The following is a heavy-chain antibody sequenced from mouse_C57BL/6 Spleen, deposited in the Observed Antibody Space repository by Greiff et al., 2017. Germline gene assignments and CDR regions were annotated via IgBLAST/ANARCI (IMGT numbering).Heavy chain of an antibody. CDR3: ARGGDYYGSTQYYFDY. CDR1: GYTFTSYW. Sequence: QVQLQQPGAELVMPGASVKLSCKASGYTFTSYWMHWVKQRPGQGLEWIGEIDPSDSYTNYNQKFKGKFTLTVDKSSSTAYMQLSSLTSEDSAVYYGARGGDYYGSTQYYFDYWGQGTTLTVSS. J-gene: IGHJ2*01. D-gene: IGHD1-1*01. CDR2: IDPSDSYT. V-gene: IGHV1-69*01.